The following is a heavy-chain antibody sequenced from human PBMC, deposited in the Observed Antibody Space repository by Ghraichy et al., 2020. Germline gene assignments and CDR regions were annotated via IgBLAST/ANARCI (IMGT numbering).Heavy chain of an antibody. CDR3: ASGRVGSYLPDAFDI. J-gene: IGHJ3*02. CDR1: GFTFSSYA. CDR2: ISGSGGST. D-gene: IGHD1-26*01. Sequence: LSLTCAASGFTFSSYAMSWVRQAPGKGLEWVSAISGSGGSTYYADSVKGRFTISRDNSKNTLYLQMNSLRVEDTAVYYCASGRVGSYLPDAFDIWGQGTMVTVSS. V-gene: IGHV3-23*01.